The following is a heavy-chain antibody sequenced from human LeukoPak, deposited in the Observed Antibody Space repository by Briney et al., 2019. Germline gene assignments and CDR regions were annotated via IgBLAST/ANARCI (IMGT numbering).Heavy chain of an antibody. J-gene: IGHJ4*02. CDR2: INHSGSS. D-gene: IGHD3-10*01. CDR1: GGSFSGYY. V-gene: IGHV4-34*01. Sequence: SETLSLTCAVYGGSFSGYYWSWIRQPPGKGLEWIGEINHSGSSNYNPSLKSRVTISVDTSKNQFSLKLRSVAAADTAVYYCARMRVRGVFLYYFDYWGQGTLVTVSS. CDR3: ARMRVRGVFLYYFDY.